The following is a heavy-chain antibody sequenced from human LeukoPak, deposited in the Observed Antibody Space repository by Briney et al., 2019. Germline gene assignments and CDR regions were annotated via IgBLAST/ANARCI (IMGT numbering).Heavy chain of an antibody. CDR3: ARVPGYSGSWYYYFDY. CDR1: GGTFSSYA. V-gene: IGHV1-69*13. CDR2: IIPIFGTA. D-gene: IGHD6-13*01. J-gene: IGHJ4*02. Sequence: SVKVSCKASGGTFSSYAISWVRQAPGQGLEWMGGIIPIFGTANYAQKFQGRVTITADESTSTAYMELSSLRYEDTAVYYCARVPGYSGSWYYYFDYWGQGTLVTVSS.